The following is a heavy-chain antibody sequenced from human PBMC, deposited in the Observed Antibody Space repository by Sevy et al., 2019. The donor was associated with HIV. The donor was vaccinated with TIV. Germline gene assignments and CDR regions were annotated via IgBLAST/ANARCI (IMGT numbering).Heavy chain of an antibody. Sequence: GGSLRLSCTASGFPFSSYDMSWVRQAPGQGLEWISSISSSSNFVYQADSVKGRFTISRDNAKNSLFLQMNSLTVEDTAVYYCARDRGVPRTRGSYQYGMDVWGQRTTVTVSS. V-gene: IGHV3-21*06. J-gene: IGHJ6*02. D-gene: IGHD3-16*01. CDR2: ISSSSNFV. CDR3: ARDRGVPRTRGSYQYGMDV. CDR1: GFPFSSYD.